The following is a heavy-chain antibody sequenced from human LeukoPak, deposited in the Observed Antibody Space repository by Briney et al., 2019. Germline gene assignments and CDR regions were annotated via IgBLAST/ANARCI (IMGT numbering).Heavy chain of an antibody. J-gene: IGHJ4*02. CDR2: TPWDNDR. Sequence: SGPTLAHPPQILTLTCTFSGLSLSTSGGGVGWIRQPPVKALACLTLTPWDNDRRYSQTLRSRRPITKDTSKNQVVLTMTNMDPVDTATYYCAHRVFQGGYWDSGKFDYWGQGTPVTVSS. V-gene: IGHV2-5*02. D-gene: IGHD2-8*02. CDR1: GLSLSTSGGG. CDR3: AHRVFQGGYWDSGKFDY.